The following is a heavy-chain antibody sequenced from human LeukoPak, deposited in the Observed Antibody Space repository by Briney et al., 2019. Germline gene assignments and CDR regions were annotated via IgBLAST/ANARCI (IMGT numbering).Heavy chain of an antibody. CDR1: GGSISSYY. CDR2: IYYSGST. CDR3: AGQSSSWYGL. V-gene: IGHV4-59*01. D-gene: IGHD6-13*01. Sequence: KASETLSLTCTVSGGSISSYYWSWIRQPPGKGLEWIGYIYYSGSTNYNPPLKSRVTISVDTSKNQFSLKLSSVAAADTAVYYCAGQSSSWYGLWGQGTLVTVSS. J-gene: IGHJ4*02.